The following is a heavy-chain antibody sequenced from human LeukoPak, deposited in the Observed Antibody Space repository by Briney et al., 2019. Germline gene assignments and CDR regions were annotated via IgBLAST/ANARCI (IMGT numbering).Heavy chain of an antibody. CDR3: ARLVLGSTSCYFDY. V-gene: IGHV4-38-2*01. D-gene: IGHD2-2*01. J-gene: IGHJ4*02. CDR2: IYHSGST. Sequence: SETLSLTCAVSGYSISSGYYWGWIRPPPGKGLEWIGSIYHSGSTYYNPSLKSRVTISVDTSKNQFSLKLSSVTAADTAVYYCARLVLGSTSCYFDYWGQGTLVTVSS. CDR1: GYSISSGYY.